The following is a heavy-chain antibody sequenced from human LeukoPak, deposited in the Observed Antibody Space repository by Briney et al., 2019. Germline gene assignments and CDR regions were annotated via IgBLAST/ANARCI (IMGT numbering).Heavy chain of an antibody. CDR2: IKQDGSER. CDR3: ARGPSGGNGFSY. CDR1: GFTFCSYW. V-gene: IGHV3-7*04. J-gene: IGHJ4*02. Sequence: TGGSLRLSCAASGFTFCSYWMSWVRQAPGKGLEWVANIKQDGSERYYVDSVKGRFTISRDNAKNSLYLQMNSLRAVDTAVYYCARGPSGGNGFSYWGLGTLVTVSS. D-gene: IGHD2-15*01.